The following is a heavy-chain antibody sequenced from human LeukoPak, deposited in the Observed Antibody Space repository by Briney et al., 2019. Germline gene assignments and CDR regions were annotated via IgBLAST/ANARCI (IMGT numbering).Heavy chain of an antibody. CDR1: GYTLTQLS. J-gene: IGHJ4*02. V-gene: IGHV1-24*01. D-gene: IGHD6-13*01. CDR2: FDPEDGET. CDR3: AIESGLIAAGGTNFDY. Sequence: ASVKVSCKVSGYTLTQLSMHWVRQAPGKGLEWMGGFDPEDGETINAQQFQGRVTMTEDTSTDTAYMELSSLRSEDTAMYYCAIESGLIAAGGTNFDYWGQGTLVTVSS.